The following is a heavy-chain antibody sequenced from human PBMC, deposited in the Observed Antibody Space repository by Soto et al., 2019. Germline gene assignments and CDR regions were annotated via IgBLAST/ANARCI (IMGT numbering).Heavy chain of an antibody. D-gene: IGHD2-15*01. CDR2: IYYSGST. CDR1: GGSISSGGYY. V-gene: IGHV4-31*03. Sequence: SETLSLTCTVSGGSISSGGYYWSWIRQHPGKGLEWIGYIYYSGSTYYNPSLKSRVTISVDTSKNQFSLKLSSVTAADTAVYYCAREYCSGGSCPPAVDYWGQGTLVTVSS. J-gene: IGHJ4*02. CDR3: AREYCSGGSCPPAVDY.